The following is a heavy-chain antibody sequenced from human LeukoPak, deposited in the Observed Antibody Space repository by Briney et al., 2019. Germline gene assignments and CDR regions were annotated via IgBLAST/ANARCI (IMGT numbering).Heavy chain of an antibody. V-gene: IGHV3-64*04. D-gene: IGHD6-13*01. Sequence: GGSLRLSCSASGFTFSSYAMHWVRQAPGKGLEYVSAISSNGGSTYYADSVKGRFTISRDNAKNSLYLQMNSLRAEDTAVYSCARDRGSSWYFDYWGQGTLVTVSS. CDR3: ARDRGSSWYFDY. CDR2: ISSNGGST. CDR1: GFTFSSYA. J-gene: IGHJ4*02.